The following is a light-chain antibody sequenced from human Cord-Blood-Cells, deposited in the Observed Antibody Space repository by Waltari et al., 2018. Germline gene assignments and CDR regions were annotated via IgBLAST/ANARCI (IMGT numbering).Light chain of an antibody. Sequence: QSALPQPASVSGSPGQSITISCTGTSSDVGGYNYVSWYQPHPGKAPKLMIYDVSNRPSGVSNRFSGSKSGNTASLTISGLQAEDEADYYCSSYTSSSTLVVFGTGIKVTVL. V-gene: IGLV2-14*03. CDR3: SSYTSSSTLVV. CDR2: DVS. J-gene: IGLJ1*01. CDR1: SSDVGGYNY.